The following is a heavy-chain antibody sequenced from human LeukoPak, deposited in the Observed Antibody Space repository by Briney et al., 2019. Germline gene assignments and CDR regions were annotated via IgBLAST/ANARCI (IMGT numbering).Heavy chain of an antibody. CDR2: ISSSGSTT. CDR1: GFTFSDYY. V-gene: IGHV3-11*04. Sequence: PGGSLRLSCAASGFTFSDYYMSWIRQAPGKGLEWISFISSSGSTTYYADFVKGRFTISRDNAKNSLYLQMNSLRAEDTAVYYCAELGITMIGGVWGKGTTVTISS. D-gene: IGHD3-10*02. J-gene: IGHJ6*04. CDR3: AELGITMIGGV.